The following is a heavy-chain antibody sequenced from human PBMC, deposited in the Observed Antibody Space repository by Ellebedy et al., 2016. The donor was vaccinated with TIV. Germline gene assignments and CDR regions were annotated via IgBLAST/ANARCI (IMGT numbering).Heavy chain of an antibody. D-gene: IGHD3-10*01. CDR2: IWYDGSNE. V-gene: IGHV3-33*08. Sequence: GESLKISCAASGFTFSDHYMNWVRQAPGKGLEWVAVIWYDGSNEYYADSVKGRFTISRDNSKNTLHLQMNSLRVEDTAVYYCARAVGTSGTGAPYWGQGTLVSVSS. J-gene: IGHJ4*02. CDR1: GFTFSDHY. CDR3: ARAVGTSGTGAPY.